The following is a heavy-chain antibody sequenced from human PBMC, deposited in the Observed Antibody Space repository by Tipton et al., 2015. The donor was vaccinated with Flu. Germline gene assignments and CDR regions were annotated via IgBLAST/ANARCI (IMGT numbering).Heavy chain of an antibody. J-gene: IGHJ4*02. CDR3: ARGYCSGGSCSDY. CDR1: GGSISSSSYY. CDR2: IYYSGST. Sequence: TLSLTCTVSGGSISSSSYYWGWIRQPPGKGLEWIGSIYYSGSTYYNPSLKSRVTISVDTSKNQFSLKLSSVTAADTAVYYCARGYCSGGSCSDYWGQGTLVTVSS. V-gene: IGHV4-39*01. D-gene: IGHD2-15*01.